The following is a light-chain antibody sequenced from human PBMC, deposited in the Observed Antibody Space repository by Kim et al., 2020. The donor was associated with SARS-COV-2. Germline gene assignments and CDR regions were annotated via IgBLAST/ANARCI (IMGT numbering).Light chain of an antibody. CDR1: QSVSSY. Sequence: ENVLTQSPATLSLSPGERATLSCRTSQSVSSYLAWYQQKPGQAPRLLIYDASQRAPGIPARFSGGGYIREFTLTISSLEPEDSAVYYCQQRTTSLTFGGGTKLEI. J-gene: IGKJ4*01. CDR3: QQRTTSLT. CDR2: DAS. V-gene: IGKV3-11*02.